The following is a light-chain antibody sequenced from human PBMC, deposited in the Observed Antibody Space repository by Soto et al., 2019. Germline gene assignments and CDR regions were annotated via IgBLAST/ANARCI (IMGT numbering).Light chain of an antibody. Sequence: EMVLTQSPGTLSLSPGARATLSCRASQSVSSSYLAWYQQKPGQAPRLLIYGATSTATGIPDSFSGSGSGTGFTLTITIQEPEDVSVYYGQHYCNSPLFTFGPGTKVDIK. J-gene: IGKJ3*01. CDR1: QSVSSSY. CDR2: GAT. CDR3: QHYCNSPLFT. V-gene: IGKV3-20*01.